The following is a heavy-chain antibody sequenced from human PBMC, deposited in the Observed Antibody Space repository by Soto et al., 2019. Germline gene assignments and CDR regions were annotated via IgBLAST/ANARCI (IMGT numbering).Heavy chain of an antibody. CDR1: GGTFSSYT. V-gene: IGHV1-69*02. CDR3: ARGRITIFGVVPGDAFDI. J-gene: IGHJ3*02. CDR2: IIPILGIA. D-gene: IGHD3-3*01. Sequence: QVPLVQSGAEVKKPGSSVKVSCKASGGTFSSYTISWVRQAPGQGLEWMGRIIPILGIANYAQKFQGRVTITADKSTSTAYMELSSLRSEDTAVYYYARGRITIFGVVPGDAFDIWGQGTMVTVSS.